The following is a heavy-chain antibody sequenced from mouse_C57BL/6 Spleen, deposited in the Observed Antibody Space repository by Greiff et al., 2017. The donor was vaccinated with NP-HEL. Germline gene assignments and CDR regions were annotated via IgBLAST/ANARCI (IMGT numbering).Heavy chain of an antibody. Sequence: VQLQQSGPELVKPGASVKMSCKASGYTFTDYNMHWVKQSHGKSLEWIGYINPNNGGTSYNQKFKGKATLTVNKSSSTAYMELRSLTSEDSAVYYCATVVATGYYFDYWGQGTTLTVSS. CDR3: ATVVATGYYFDY. CDR2: INPNNGGT. V-gene: IGHV1-22*01. D-gene: IGHD1-1*01. J-gene: IGHJ2*01. CDR1: GYTFTDYN.